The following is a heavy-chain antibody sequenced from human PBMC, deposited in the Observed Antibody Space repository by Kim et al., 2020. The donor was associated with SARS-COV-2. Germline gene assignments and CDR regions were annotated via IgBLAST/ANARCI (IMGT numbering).Heavy chain of an antibody. CDR2: IYYSGST. CDR1: GGLISSYY. J-gene: IGHJ6*02. Sequence: SETLSLTCTVSGGLISSYYWSWIRQPPGKGLEWIGYIYYSGSTNYNPSLKSRVTISVDTSKNQFSLKLSSVTAADTAVYYCARGYSYGGMDVWGQGTTVTVSS. V-gene: IGHV4-59*01. D-gene: IGHD5-18*01. CDR3: ARGYSYGGMDV.